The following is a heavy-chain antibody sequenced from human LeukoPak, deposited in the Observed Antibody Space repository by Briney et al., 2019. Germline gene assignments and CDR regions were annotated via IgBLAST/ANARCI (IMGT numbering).Heavy chain of an antibody. Sequence: GGSLRLSCAASGFTFSSYGMSWVRQAPGKGLEWVSAISDSGYSTYYADSVKGRSTVSRDNSKNTLYLQMNSLRDEDTAVYYCAKCVGSSCQGPSSGYWGQGTLVTVSS. CDR3: AKCVGSSCQGPSSGY. D-gene: IGHD6-13*01. CDR1: GFTFSSYG. V-gene: IGHV3-23*01. J-gene: IGHJ4*02. CDR2: ISDSGYST.